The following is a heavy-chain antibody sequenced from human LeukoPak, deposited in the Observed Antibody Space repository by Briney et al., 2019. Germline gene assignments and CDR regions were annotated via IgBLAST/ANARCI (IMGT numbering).Heavy chain of an antibody. CDR1: GGSFSGYY. D-gene: IGHD6-19*01. V-gene: IGHV4-34*01. J-gene: IGHJ4*02. Sequence: SETLSLTCAVYGGSFSGYYWSWIRQPPGKGLERIGEINHSGSTNYNPSLKSRVTISVDTSKNQFSLKLSSVTAADTAVYYCARGFRSGWYFDYWGQGTLVTVSS. CDR2: INHSGST. CDR3: ARGFRSGWYFDY.